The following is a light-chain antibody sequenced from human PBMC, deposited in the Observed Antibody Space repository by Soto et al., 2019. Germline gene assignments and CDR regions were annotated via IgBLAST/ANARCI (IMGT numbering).Light chain of an antibody. CDR1: QSVTTQ. V-gene: IGKV3-20*01. Sequence: IVLTQSPGTLSLSPGERATLSCRASQSVTTQLAWYQQKPGQAPRLIIHGASSRATGVPDRITGSGSGTDFTLSISRLEPEDFATYYCQQYDKSPPWTFGQGTKVDIK. J-gene: IGKJ1*01. CDR2: GAS. CDR3: QQYDKSPPWT.